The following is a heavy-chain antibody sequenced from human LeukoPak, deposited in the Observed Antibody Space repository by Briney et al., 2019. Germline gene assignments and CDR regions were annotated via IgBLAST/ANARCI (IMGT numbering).Heavy chain of an antibody. CDR1: GYTFTGYY. Sequence: VASVKVSCKASGYTFTGYYIHWVRQAPGQGLEWMGWINPNSGGTNYAQKFQGRVTMTRDTSISTAYMELSRLRSDDTAVYYCARDPTTVVTLDIWGQATMVTVSS. CDR3: ARDPTTVVTLDI. V-gene: IGHV1-2*02. D-gene: IGHD4-23*01. J-gene: IGHJ3*02. CDR2: INPNSGGT.